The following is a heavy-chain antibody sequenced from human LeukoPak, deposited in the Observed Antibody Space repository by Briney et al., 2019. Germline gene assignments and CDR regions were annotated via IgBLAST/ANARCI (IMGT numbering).Heavy chain of an antibody. D-gene: IGHD6-13*01. CDR1: GFTFSSYG. Sequence: GGSLRLSCAASGFTFSSYGMHWVRQAPGKGLEWVAVISYDGSNKYYADSVKGRFTISRDNSKNTLYLQMNSLRAEDTAVYYCAKDGVAAAFDPWGQGTLVTVSS. CDR3: AKDGVAAAFDP. J-gene: IGHJ5*02. CDR2: ISYDGSNK. V-gene: IGHV3-30*18.